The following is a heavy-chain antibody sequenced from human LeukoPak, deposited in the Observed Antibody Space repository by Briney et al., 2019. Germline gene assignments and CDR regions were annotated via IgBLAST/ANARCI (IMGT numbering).Heavy chain of an antibody. CDR1: GGSISSGGYY. CDR2: IYHSGST. J-gene: IGHJ4*02. Sequence: SQTLSLTCTVSGGSISSGGYYWSWIRQPPGKGLEWIGYIYHSGSTYYNPSLKSRVTISVDRSKNQFSLKLSSVTAADTAVYYCARSGYSSGWYNYWGQGTLVTVSS. D-gene: IGHD6-19*01. V-gene: IGHV4-30-2*01. CDR3: ARSGYSSGWYNY.